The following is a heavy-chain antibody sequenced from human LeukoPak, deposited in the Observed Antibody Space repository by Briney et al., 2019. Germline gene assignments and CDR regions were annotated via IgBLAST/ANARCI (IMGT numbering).Heavy chain of an antibody. V-gene: IGHV1-18*01. CDR1: GYTFTSYG. CDR3: ATRPEQYYFDY. J-gene: IGHJ4*02. Sequence: ASVKVSCKASGYTFTSYGISWVRQAPGQGLEWMGWISAYNGNTNYAQKFQGRVTITADESTSTAYMELSSLRSEDTAVYYCATRPEQYYFDYWGQGTLVTVSS. D-gene: IGHD1/OR15-1a*01. CDR2: ISAYNGNT.